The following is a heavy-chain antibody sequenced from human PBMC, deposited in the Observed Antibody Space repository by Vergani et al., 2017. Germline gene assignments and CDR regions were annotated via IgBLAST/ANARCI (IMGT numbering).Heavy chain of an antibody. Sequence: QVQLVESGGGVVQPGGSLRLSCAASGFTFSSYGMHWVRQAPGKGLEWVAFIRYDGSHRYYADSVKGRCTISRDNSKNTLYLQMNSLKTEDTAVYYCTTDPVSQWPGAFDIWGQGTMVTVSS. D-gene: IGHD6-19*01. CDR1: GFTFSSYG. CDR3: TTDPVSQWPGAFDI. V-gene: IGHV3-30*02. CDR2: IRYDGSHR. J-gene: IGHJ3*02.